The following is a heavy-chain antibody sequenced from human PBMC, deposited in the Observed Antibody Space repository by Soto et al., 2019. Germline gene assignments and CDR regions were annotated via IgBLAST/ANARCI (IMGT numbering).Heavy chain of an antibody. J-gene: IGHJ4*02. CDR2: IYYSGST. CDR1: GGSISSYY. V-gene: IGHV4-59*01. CDR3: ARGIPYYDSSAYRSRQVGFDY. D-gene: IGHD3-22*01. Sequence: SETLSLTCTVSGGSISSYYWSWIRQPPGKGLEWIGYIYYSGSTNYNPSLKSRVTISVDTSKNQFSLKLSSVTAADTAVYYCARGIPYYDSSAYRSRQVGFDYWGQGTMVTVYS.